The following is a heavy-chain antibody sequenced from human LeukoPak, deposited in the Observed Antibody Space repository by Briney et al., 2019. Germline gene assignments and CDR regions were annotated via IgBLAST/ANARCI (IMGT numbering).Heavy chain of an antibody. CDR3: ARFAAGGSYYYYMDV. J-gene: IGHJ6*03. D-gene: IGHD6-25*01. CDR2: IGTSSTTI. Sequence: GGSLRLSCAAPGFTFSSYTMNWVRQPPGEGLEWVSNIGTSSTTIYYADSVKGRFTISRDNAKNSLYLQMNSLRADDTAVYYCARFAAGGSYYYYMDVWGKGTTVTVSS. CDR1: GFTFSSYT. V-gene: IGHV3-48*01.